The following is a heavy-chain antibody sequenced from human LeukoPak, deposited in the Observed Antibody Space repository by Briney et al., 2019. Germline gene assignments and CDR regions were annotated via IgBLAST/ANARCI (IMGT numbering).Heavy chain of an antibody. CDR3: ARELGRNAFDV. Sequence: ASVKVSCKASGYTFSDNHMYWIRQAPGQGPECMGWISPKSGGTNYAQKFQGRITMTGDTSISTGYMELSSLRSDDTAVYYCARELGRNAFDVWGQGTMVTVSS. V-gene: IGHV1-2*02. CDR2: ISPKSGGT. D-gene: IGHD7-27*01. CDR1: GYTFSDNH. J-gene: IGHJ3*01.